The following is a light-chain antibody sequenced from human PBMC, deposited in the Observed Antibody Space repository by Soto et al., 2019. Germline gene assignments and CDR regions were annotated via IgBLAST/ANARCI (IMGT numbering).Light chain of an antibody. Sequence: EIVLTQSPGTLSSSPGERATLSCRASQSVSSSYLAWYQQKPGQAPRLLIYGASSRATGIPDRFSGSGSGTDVTLTISSLQPDDFATYYCQHYNSYAESFGQGTKVELK. CDR1: QSVSSSY. V-gene: IGKV3-20*01. CDR3: QHYNSYAES. J-gene: IGKJ1*01. CDR2: GAS.